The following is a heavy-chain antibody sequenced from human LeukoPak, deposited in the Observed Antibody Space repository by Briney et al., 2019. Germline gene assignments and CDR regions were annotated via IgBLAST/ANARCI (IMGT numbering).Heavy chain of an antibody. CDR1: GGSISGYY. CDR3: ARHYCSGGNCYYFDH. J-gene: IGHJ4*02. V-gene: IGHV4-59*08. Sequence: SETLSLTCTVSGGSISGYYWSWLRQPPGQGVEWIGFMYYRGTYKYNPPLMSRVTMSVDTSKNHVSLKLSSVTAADTAVYYCARHYCSGGNCYYFDHWGQGTLVTVSS. D-gene: IGHD2-15*01. CDR2: MYYRGTY.